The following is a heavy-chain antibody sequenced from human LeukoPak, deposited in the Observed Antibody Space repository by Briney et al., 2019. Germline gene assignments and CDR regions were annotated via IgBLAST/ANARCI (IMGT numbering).Heavy chain of an antibody. CDR2: AYDRSKLYN. J-gene: IGHJ4*02. CDR3: ARESHTGYQLLWGLDY. D-gene: IGHD2-2*01. CDR1: GDSVSSNSAG. Sequence: PSQTLSLTCAISGDSVSSNSAGWNWIRQSPSRGLEWLGRAYDRSKLYNDYAVSVKIRITINHDTSKNQFSLQLISVTPEDTAVYYCARESHTGYQLLWGLDYWGQGTLVTVSS. V-gene: IGHV6-1*01.